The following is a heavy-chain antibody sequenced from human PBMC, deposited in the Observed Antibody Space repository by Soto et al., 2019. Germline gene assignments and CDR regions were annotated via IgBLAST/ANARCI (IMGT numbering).Heavy chain of an antibody. V-gene: IGHV5-10-1*01. D-gene: IGHD3-9*01. CDR3: ARHVGLRYFDWFPNFDY. J-gene: IGHJ4*02. CDR1: GYSFTSYW. CDR2: IDPSDSYT. Sequence: PGGSLKISCKVSGYSFTSYWISWVRQMPGKGLEWMGRIDPSDSYTNYSPSFQGHVTISADKSISTAYLQWSSLKASDTAMYYCARHVGLRYFDWFPNFDYWGQGTLVTVSS.